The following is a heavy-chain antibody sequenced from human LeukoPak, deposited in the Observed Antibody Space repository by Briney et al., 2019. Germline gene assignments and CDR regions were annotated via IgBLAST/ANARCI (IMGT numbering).Heavy chain of an antibody. J-gene: IGHJ5*02. V-gene: IGHV3-21*01. Sequence: GGSLRLSCAASGFTFSSYAMHWVRQAPGKGLEWVSSISSSSSYIYYADSVKGRFTISRDNAKNSLYLRMNSLRVEDTAVYYCAILNGNYTWGQGTLVTVSS. D-gene: IGHD1-7*01. CDR2: ISSSSSYI. CDR3: AILNGNYT. CDR1: GFTFSSYA.